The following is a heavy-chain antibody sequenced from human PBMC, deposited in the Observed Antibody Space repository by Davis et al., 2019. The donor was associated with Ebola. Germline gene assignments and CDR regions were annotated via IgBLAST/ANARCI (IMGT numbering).Heavy chain of an antibody. CDR1: GFTFSSYA. J-gene: IGHJ4*02. Sequence: GESLKISCAASGFTFSSYAFHWVRQAPGKGLEWVAVIWHDGSSKFYADFVRGRLTISRDNSKNTLYLQMNSLRTEDTAVYYCAREMSYPHYYFNYWGQGTLVTVSS. V-gene: IGHV3-30-3*01. D-gene: IGHD5/OR15-5a*01. CDR3: AREMSYPHYYFNY. CDR2: IWHDGSSK.